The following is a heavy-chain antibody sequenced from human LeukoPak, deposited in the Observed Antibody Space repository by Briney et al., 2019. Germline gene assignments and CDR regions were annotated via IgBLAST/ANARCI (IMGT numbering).Heavy chain of an antibody. V-gene: IGHV3-74*01. CDR2: INSDGSST. CDR1: GFTFSSYS. CDR3: ARKVCSSTSCFMDV. J-gene: IGHJ6*03. Sequence: GGSLRLSCAASGFTFSSYSMNWVRQAPGKGLEWVSRINSDGSSTSYADSVKGRFTISRDNAKNTLYLQMNSLRAEDTAVYYCARKVCSSTSCFMDVWGKGTTVTVSS. D-gene: IGHD2-2*01.